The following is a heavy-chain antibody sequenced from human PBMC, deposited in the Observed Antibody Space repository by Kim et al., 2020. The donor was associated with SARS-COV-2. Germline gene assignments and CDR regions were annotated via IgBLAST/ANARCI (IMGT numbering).Heavy chain of an antibody. CDR1: GFTFSSYA. Sequence: GGSLRLSCAASGFTFSSYAMSWVRQAPGKGLEWVSAISGSGGSTYYADSVKGRFTISRDNSKNTLYLQMNSLRAEDTAVYYCAKVGIQLWLLGGPLDYWGQGTLVTVSS. D-gene: IGHD5-18*01. CDR3: AKVGIQLWLLGGPLDY. CDR2: ISGSGGST. V-gene: IGHV3-23*01. J-gene: IGHJ4*02.